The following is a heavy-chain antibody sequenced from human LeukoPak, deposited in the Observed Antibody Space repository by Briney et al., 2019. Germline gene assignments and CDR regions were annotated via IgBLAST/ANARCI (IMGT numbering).Heavy chain of an antibody. V-gene: IGHV1-69*06. D-gene: IGHD5-18*01. J-gene: IGHJ6*03. CDR3: ATAQTGGYSYGPDYYYYYMDV. Sequence: GASVKVSCKASGGTFSSYAISWVRQAPGQGLEWMGGIIPIFGTANYAQKFQGRVTITADKSTSTAYMELSSLRSEDTAVYYCATAQTGGYSYGPDYYYYYMDVWGKGTTVTVSS. CDR2: IIPIFGTA. CDR1: GGTFSSYA.